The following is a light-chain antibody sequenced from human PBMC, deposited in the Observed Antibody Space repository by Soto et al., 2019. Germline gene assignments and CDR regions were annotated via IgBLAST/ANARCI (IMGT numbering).Light chain of an antibody. J-gene: IGKJ1*01. V-gene: IGKV1-27*01. CDR3: QKYNIAPPGT. CDR2: AAS. Sequence: DIQMTQSPSTLSASVGDRVTITCRASQSISNWLAWYQQKPGKVPKLLIYAASTLQSGVPSRFSGRGSGTDFTLTISSLQPEDVATYYCQKYNIAPPGTFGQGTKVDIK. CDR1: QSISNW.